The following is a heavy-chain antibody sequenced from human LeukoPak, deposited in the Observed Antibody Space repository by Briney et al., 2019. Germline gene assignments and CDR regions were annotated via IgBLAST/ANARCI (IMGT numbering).Heavy chain of an antibody. Sequence: PGGSLRLSCIASGFTFGDYAMSWVRQALGKGLEWVGFIRSKAYGGTTEYAASVKGRFTISRDDSKSIAYLQMNSLKTEDTAVYYCTRENSGWYIDSWGQGTLVTVSS. V-gene: IGHV3-49*04. J-gene: IGHJ4*02. D-gene: IGHD6-19*01. CDR1: GFTFGDYA. CDR2: IRSKAYGGTT. CDR3: TRENSGWYIDS.